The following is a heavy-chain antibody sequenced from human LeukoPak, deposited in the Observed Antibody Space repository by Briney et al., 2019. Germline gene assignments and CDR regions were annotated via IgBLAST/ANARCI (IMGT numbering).Heavy chain of an antibody. CDR3: ARGMVRGVIITSDYYYYMDV. J-gene: IGHJ6*03. D-gene: IGHD3-10*01. Sequence: PSETLSLTCTVSGGSISSYYWSWIRQPPGKGLEWIGYIYYSGSTNYNPSLKSRVTISVDTSKNQFSLKLTSVTAADTAVYYCARGMVRGVIITSDYYYYMDVWGKGTTVAISS. CDR2: IYYSGST. CDR1: GGSISSYY. V-gene: IGHV4-59*01.